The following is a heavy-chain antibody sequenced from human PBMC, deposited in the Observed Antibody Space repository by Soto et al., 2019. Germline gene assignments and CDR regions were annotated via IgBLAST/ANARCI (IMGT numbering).Heavy chain of an antibody. J-gene: IGHJ4*02. CDR3: ARELYYYDSGGGAQYFDY. V-gene: IGHV4-59*12. CDR1: GGSISSYY. CDR2: IYYSGST. D-gene: IGHD3-22*01. Sequence: SETLSLTCTVSGGSISSYYWSWIRQPPGKGLEWIGYIYYSGSTNYNPSLKSRVTISVDTSKNQFSLKLSSVTAADTAVYYCARELYYYDSGGGAQYFDYWGQGTLVTVSS.